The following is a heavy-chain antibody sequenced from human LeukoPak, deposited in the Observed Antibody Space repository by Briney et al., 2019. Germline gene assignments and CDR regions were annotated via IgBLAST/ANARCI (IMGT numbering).Heavy chain of an antibody. CDR2: IRNDASKK. Sequence: GGSLRLSCAASGFTFSTYGMHWVRQAPGKGLEWVAFIRNDASKKYYADSVKGRFTISRDNSKNTLYLQMNSLRAEDTAVYSCAKEITAPPSTGTFDIWGQGTMVTVSS. V-gene: IGHV3-30*02. J-gene: IGHJ3*02. CDR3: AKEITAPPSTGTFDI. D-gene: IGHD3-16*01. CDR1: GFTFSTYG.